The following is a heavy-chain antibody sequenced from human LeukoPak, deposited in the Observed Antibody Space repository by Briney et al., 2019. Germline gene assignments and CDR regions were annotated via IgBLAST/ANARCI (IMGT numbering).Heavy chain of an antibody. Sequence: SETLPLTCTVSGDSISSSDYYWGWIRQPPGKGLEGIGGIYYSGSTYYTPSLKSRVTISVDTSKTQFSLKLSSVTAADTAVYYCARHSTSWSPSPDYWGQGTLVIVSS. CDR2: IYYSGST. CDR1: GDSISSSDYY. CDR3: ARHSTSWSPSPDY. J-gene: IGHJ4*02. D-gene: IGHD2-2*01. V-gene: IGHV4-39*01.